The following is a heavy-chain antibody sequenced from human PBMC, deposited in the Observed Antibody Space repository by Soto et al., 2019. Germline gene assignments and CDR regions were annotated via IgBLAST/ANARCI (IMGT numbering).Heavy chain of an antibody. Sequence: EVQLVESGGGLVQPGGSLRLSCAASGFTFSDHYMDWVRQAPGKGLEWVGRSRNKVNSYTTEYAASVKGRFTISRDDSKNSLYLQMNSLKTEDTAVYYCARDTSGWGYWGQGTLVTVSS. J-gene: IGHJ4*02. V-gene: IGHV3-72*01. CDR1: GFTFSDHY. CDR2: SRNKVNSYTT. CDR3: ARDTSGWGY. D-gene: IGHD6-19*01.